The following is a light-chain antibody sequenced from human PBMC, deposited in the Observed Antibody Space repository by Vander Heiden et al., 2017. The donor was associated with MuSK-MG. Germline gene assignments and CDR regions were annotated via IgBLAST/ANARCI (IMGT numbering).Light chain of an antibody. Sequence: ESVLTQSPATLSLSPGESATLSCRASESVSTYLAWYQQKPGQSPRLLIFDASNRATGIPARFSGSGSGTDFTLTISSLETEDSAVYYCQQRSRWPPTFGGGTKVEIK. V-gene: IGKV3-11*01. CDR1: ESVSTY. CDR3: QQRSRWPPT. CDR2: DAS. J-gene: IGKJ4*01.